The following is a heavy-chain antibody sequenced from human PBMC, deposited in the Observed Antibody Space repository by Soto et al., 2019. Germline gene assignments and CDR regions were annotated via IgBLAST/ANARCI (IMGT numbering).Heavy chain of an antibody. V-gene: IGHV3-7*01. CDR3: VRENYRYYYVSRIY. CDR1: GFTFSTYW. CDR2: INHDGSEK. D-gene: IGHD3-22*01. Sequence: GGSLRLSCAASGFTFSTYWMSWVRQAPGKGLEWVANINHDGSEKYYVDSVKGRFTISRDNAKNSLFLQMNSLRAEDTAVYYCVRENYRYYYVSRIYWGQGTLVTVSS. J-gene: IGHJ4*02.